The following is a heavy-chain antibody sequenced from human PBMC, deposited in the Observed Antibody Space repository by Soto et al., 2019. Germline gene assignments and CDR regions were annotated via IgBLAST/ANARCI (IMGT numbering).Heavy chain of an antibody. CDR3: ARDLHCSSTSCYTGFDY. J-gene: IGHJ4*02. CDR1: GFTFSSYA. V-gene: IGHV3-30-3*01. CDR2: ISYDGSNK. D-gene: IGHD2-2*02. Sequence: QVQLVESGGGVVQPGRSLRLSCAASGFTFSSYAMHWVRQAPGKGLEWVAVISYDGSNKYYADSVKGRFTISRDNPKNTLYLQMNSLRAEDTAVYYCARDLHCSSTSCYTGFDYWGQGTLVTVSS.